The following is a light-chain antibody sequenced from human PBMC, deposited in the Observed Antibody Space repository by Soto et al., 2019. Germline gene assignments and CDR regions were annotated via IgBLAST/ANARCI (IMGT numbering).Light chain of an antibody. CDR2: AAS. CDR1: QDVSRY. J-gene: IGKJ3*01. Sequence: DIQLTQSPYFLSASVGDRVTITCRASQDVSRYLAWYQQKPGKAHNLLIYAASTLRSGVPSRFSGSGSETEFTLTISSLQPEDFATYYCQQLNSYVFAFGPGTKVDIK. CDR3: QQLNSYVFA. V-gene: IGKV1-9*01.